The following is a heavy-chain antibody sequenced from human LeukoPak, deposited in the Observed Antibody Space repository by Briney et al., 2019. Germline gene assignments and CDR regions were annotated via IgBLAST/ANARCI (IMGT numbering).Heavy chain of an antibody. CDR1: VFTLSSYW. V-gene: IGHV3-7*04. CDR3: ARHNPLWGY. Sequence: GGSLRLSCAASVFTLSSYWMSWVRQAPGKGLEWVANIKKDGSEKYYVDSVKGRFTISRDNAKNSLYLQMNSLSAEDTALYYCARHNPLWGYWGQGTLVTVSS. D-gene: IGHD1-14*01. CDR2: IKKDGSEK. J-gene: IGHJ4*02.